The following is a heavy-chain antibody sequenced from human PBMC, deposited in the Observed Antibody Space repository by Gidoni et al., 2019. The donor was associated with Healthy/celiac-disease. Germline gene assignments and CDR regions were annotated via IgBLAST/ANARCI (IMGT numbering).Heavy chain of an antibody. J-gene: IGHJ3*02. CDR2: IYTSGST. V-gene: IGHV4-61*02. Sequence: QVQLQESGPGLVKPSQTLSLPCTVSGGSISRGSYYWSWIRQPAGKGLEWIGRIYTSGSTNYNPSLKSRVTISVDTSKNQFSLKLSSVTAADTAVYYCARLAEWELPRRGFVAFDIWGQGTMVTVSS. CDR3: ARLAEWELPRRGFVAFDI. CDR1: GGSISRGSYY. D-gene: IGHD1-26*01.